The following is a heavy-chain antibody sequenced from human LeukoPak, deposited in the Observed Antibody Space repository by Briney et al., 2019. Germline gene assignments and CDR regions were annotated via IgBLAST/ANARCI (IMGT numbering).Heavy chain of an antibody. CDR3: ARAANPLRPGLNWFDP. Sequence: ASVKVSCKASGYTFITYGISWVRQAPGQGLEWMGGIIPIFGTANYAQKFQGRVTITADESTSTAYMELSSLRSEDTAVYYCARAANPLRPGLNWFDPWGQGTLVTVSS. CDR2: IIPIFGTA. V-gene: IGHV1-69*13. CDR1: GYTFITYG. D-gene: IGHD3-16*01. J-gene: IGHJ5*02.